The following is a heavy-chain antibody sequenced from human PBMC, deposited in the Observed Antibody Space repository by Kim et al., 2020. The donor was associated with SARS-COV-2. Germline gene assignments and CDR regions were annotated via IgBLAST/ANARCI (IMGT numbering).Heavy chain of an antibody. D-gene: IGHD3-3*01. CDR1: GGTFSSYA. J-gene: IGHJ6*02. V-gene: IGHV1-69*13. CDR2: IIPIFGTA. Sequence: SVKVSCKASGGTFSSYAISWVRQAPGQGLEWMGGIIPIFGTANYAQKFQGRVTITADESTSTAYMELSSLRSEDTAVYYCARDFPRTIFGVPVPYYYGMDVWGQGTTVTVSS. CDR3: ARDFPRTIFGVPVPYYYGMDV.